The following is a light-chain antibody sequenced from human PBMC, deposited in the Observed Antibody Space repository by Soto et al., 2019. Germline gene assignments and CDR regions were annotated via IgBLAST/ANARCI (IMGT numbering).Light chain of an antibody. CDR3: QQYNSYSWT. Sequence: DIQMTQSPSTLSASVGDRATITCRASQSISYWLAWYQQKPGKAPKLLIYDASSLQSGVPSRFSGSVSGTEFTLTISSLQPDDFATYYCQQYNSYSWTFGQGTKVEIK. V-gene: IGKV1-5*01. J-gene: IGKJ1*01. CDR1: QSISYW. CDR2: DAS.